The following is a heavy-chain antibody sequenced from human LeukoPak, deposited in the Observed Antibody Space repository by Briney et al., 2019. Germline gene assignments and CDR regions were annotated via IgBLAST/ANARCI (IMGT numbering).Heavy chain of an antibody. J-gene: IGHJ4*02. CDR3: ATVSYYVFDY. CDR2: ISGSSGYT. Sequence: PGGSLRLSCAASGLTFSDYYMSWVRQAPGKGLEWVSYISGSSGYTNYADSVKGRFTISRDNTKNSLYLQMNNLRAEDTAVYYCATVSYYVFDYWGQGTLVTVSS. D-gene: IGHD3-10*02. CDR1: GLTFSDYY. V-gene: IGHV3-11*03.